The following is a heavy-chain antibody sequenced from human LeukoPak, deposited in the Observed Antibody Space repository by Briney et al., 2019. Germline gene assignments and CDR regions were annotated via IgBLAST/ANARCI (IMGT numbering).Heavy chain of an antibody. Sequence: ASVTVSCKASGYTFINYGISWVRQARGQGLEWMGWTSGDNVNTYYAQKFLGRVIMTTDIPTTTAYMELRSLRPDDTAVYYCVRDWEWKAARNLFDPWGQGTRVTVSS. CDR2: TSGDNVNT. CDR3: VRDWEWKAARNLFDP. V-gene: IGHV1-18*01. CDR1: GYTFINYG. D-gene: IGHD6-6*01. J-gene: IGHJ5*02.